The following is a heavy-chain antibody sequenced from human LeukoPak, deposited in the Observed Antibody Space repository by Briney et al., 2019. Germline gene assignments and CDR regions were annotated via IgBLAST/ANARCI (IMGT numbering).Heavy chain of an antibody. CDR1: GYTFTGYY. J-gene: IGHJ6*03. CDR2: IIPIFGTA. V-gene: IGHV1-69*05. CDR3: ARTTMTPAQEYYYYMDV. D-gene: IGHD1-14*01. Sequence: SVKVSCKASGYTFTGYYMHWVRQAPGQGLEWMGGIIPIFGTANYAQKFQGRVTITTDESTSTAYMELSSLRSEDTAVYYCARTTMTPAQEYYYYMDVWGKGTTVTVSS.